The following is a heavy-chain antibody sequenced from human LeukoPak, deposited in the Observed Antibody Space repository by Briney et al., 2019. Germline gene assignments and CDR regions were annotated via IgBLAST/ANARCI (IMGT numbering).Heavy chain of an antibody. D-gene: IGHD2-15*01. CDR3: VRDGRYCSGGRCFPI. CDR2: ISSSGSAM. Sequence: GGSLRLSCAASGFTFRSYEMNWDRQAPGKGLEWVSFISSSGSAMYYADSVKGRFTISRDNAKNSLYLQMNSLRAEDTALYYCVRDGRYCSGGRCFPIWGQGTLVTVST. V-gene: IGHV3-48*03. CDR1: GFTFRSYE. J-gene: IGHJ4*02.